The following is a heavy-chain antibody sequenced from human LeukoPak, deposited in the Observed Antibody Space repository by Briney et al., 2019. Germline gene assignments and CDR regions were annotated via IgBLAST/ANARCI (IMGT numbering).Heavy chain of an antibody. Sequence: GGSLRLSCAASGFTFCRHGMHWVRQTPGKGLEWVAVIWYDGSYKYNEDSVKGRFTISRDNSKNTLYLQMNSLRVEDTAVYYCAKEDCSSTSCFTTNLDSWGQGILVTVSS. J-gene: IGHJ4*02. CDR3: AKEDCSSTSCFTTNLDS. CDR2: IWYDGSYK. V-gene: IGHV3-33*03. CDR1: GFTFCRHG. D-gene: IGHD2-2*01.